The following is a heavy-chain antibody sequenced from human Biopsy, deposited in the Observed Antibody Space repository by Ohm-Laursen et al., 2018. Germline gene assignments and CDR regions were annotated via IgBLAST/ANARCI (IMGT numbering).Heavy chain of an antibody. V-gene: IGHV4-59*01. CDR2: IYYSGAT. Sequence: GTLSLTCAVSGESMGTYYWSWIRQPPGKVMEWIASIYYSGATHRNPSLKSRVTISVDTSQGLLSLDLSSVTAADTAVYYCARVRGGFLEWFDYWGQGTLVTVSS. CDR1: GESMGTYY. D-gene: IGHD3-3*01. CDR3: ARVRGGFLEWFDY. J-gene: IGHJ5*01.